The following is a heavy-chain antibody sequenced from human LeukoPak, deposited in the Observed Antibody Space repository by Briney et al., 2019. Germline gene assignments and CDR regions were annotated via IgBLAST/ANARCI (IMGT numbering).Heavy chain of an antibody. Sequence: GGSLRLSCAASGFTFSSYSMNWVRQAPGKGPEWVSSISSSSSYIYYANSVKGRFTISRDNAKNSLYLQMNSLRAEDTAVYYCARADYYDSSGLGGDYFDYWGQGTLVTVS. CDR3: ARADYYDSSGLGGDYFDY. CDR2: ISSSSSYI. CDR1: GFTFSSYS. J-gene: IGHJ4*02. V-gene: IGHV3-21*01. D-gene: IGHD3-22*01.